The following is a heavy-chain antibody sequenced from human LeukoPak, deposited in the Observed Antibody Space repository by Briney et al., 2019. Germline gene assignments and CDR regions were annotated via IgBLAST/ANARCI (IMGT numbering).Heavy chain of an antibody. D-gene: IGHD2-15*01. J-gene: IGHJ5*02. CDR3: ARGSLKAVVAATGYRYWFDP. CDR1: GGSISSYY. Sequence: SETLSLTCTVSGGSISSYYWSWIRQPAGKGLEWIGRIYTSGCTNYNPSLKSRVTMSVDTSKNQFSLKLSSVTAADTAVYYCARGSLKAVVAATGYRYWFDPWGQGTLVTVSS. CDR2: IYTSGCT. V-gene: IGHV4-4*07.